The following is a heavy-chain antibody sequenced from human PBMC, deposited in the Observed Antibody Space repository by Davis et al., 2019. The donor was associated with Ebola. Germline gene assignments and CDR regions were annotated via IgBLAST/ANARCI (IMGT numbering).Heavy chain of an antibody. CDR3: ARETLIGSSTSFYYYYGMDV. CDR2: ISYSGST. CDR1: GGSISSYY. J-gene: IGHJ6*02. Sequence: SETLSLTCTVSGGSISSYYWSWIRQPPGKGLEWIGYISYSGSTNYNPSLKSRVTISVDTSKNQFSLKLSSVTAADTAVYYCARETLIGSSTSFYYYYGMDVWGQGTTVTVSS. V-gene: IGHV4-59*01. D-gene: IGHD2-2*01.